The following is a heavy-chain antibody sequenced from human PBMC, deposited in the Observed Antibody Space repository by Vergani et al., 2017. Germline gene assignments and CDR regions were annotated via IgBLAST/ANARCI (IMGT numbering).Heavy chain of an antibody. CDR1: FDSIRNLY. Sequence: QVQLQESGPGLVKSSETLSLTCSVSFDSIRNLYCNWIRQPPGKGLEWIGSIHYSENTNYNPSLKTRVTISVDTSKNQFSLTLTSVTAADTAVYYCAREDIVVVPAAIPPEDYYYYYYMDVWGKGTTVTVSS. CDR2: IHYSENT. V-gene: IGHV4-59*11. CDR3: AREDIVVVPAAIPPEDYYYYYYMDV. J-gene: IGHJ6*03. D-gene: IGHD2-2*01.